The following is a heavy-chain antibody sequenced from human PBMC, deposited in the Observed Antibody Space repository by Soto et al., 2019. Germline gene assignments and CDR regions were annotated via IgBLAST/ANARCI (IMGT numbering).Heavy chain of an antibody. CDR1: GGSISSGGYY. CDR2: MYNSVST. V-gene: IGHV4-31*03. CDR3: SRDPQY. J-gene: IGHJ4*02. Sequence: PSETLSLTCTVSGGSISSGGYYWSWIRQHPGKGLERIGYMYNSVSTYYNPSLKSRVTISVDKSKNQFSLKLSSVTAADTAVYYCSRDPQYWGQGTLVTVSS.